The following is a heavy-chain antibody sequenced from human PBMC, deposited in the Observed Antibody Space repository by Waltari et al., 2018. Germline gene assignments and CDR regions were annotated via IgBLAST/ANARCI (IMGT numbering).Heavy chain of an antibody. V-gene: IGHV3-23*03. D-gene: IGHD6-13*01. CDR3: AKVWYDYFDY. J-gene: IGHJ4*02. CDR1: GFTFSSYA. Sequence: EVQLLESGGGLVQPGGSLRLSCAASGFTFSSYAMSWVRQAPGKGLEWVSVIYSGGSTYYADSVKGRFTISRDNSKNTLYLQMNSLRAEDTAVYYCAKVWYDYFDYWGQGTLVTVSS. CDR2: IYSGGST.